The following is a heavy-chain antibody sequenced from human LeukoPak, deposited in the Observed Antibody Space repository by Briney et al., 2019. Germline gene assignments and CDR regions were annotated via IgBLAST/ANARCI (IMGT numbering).Heavy chain of an antibody. CDR3: ARGPYCGGDCYLVHPNYYYYMDV. CDR2: IFYIGNT. Sequence: SETLSLTCTVSGVSISSSNYYWGWIRQPPEKGLEWIGSIFYIGNTYYNPSLKSRVTISVDTSKNQFSLKLSSVTAADTAVYYCARGPYCGGDCYLVHPNYYYYMDVWGKGTTVTVSS. V-gene: IGHV4-39*07. CDR1: GVSISSSNYY. D-gene: IGHD2-21*02. J-gene: IGHJ6*03.